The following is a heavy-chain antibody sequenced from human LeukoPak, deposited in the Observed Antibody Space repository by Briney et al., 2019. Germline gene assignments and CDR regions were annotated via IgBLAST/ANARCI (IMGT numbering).Heavy chain of an antibody. CDR3: TRGPHTYVRINQKNPLDY. Sequence: GGSLRLSCAASGFTFSSYAMHCVRQAPGKGLEWVAVISYDGSNKYYADSVKGRFTISRDNSKDTLYLQMNSLRAEDTAVYYCTRGPHTYVRINQKNPLDYGARETLVPVPS. V-gene: IGHV3-30-3*01. CDR1: GFTFSSYA. CDR2: ISYDGSNK. D-gene: IGHD3-10*02. J-gene: IGHJ4*02.